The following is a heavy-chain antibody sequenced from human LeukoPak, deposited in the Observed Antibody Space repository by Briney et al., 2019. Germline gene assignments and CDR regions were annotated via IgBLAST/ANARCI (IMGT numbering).Heavy chain of an antibody. V-gene: IGHV3-7*03. Sequence: GGSLRLSCAASGFTFSSYWMSWVRQAPGNGLEWVANINQDGSEKYYVDSVKGRFTISRDNAKNSLYLQMNSQRAEDTAVYYCAREPMVRGVITTCFDYWGQGTLVTVSS. CDR1: GFTFSSYW. CDR2: INQDGSEK. CDR3: AREPMVRGVITTCFDY. J-gene: IGHJ4*02. D-gene: IGHD3-10*01.